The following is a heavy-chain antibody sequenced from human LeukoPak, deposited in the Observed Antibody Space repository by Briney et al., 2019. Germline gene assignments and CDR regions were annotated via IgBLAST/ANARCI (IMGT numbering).Heavy chain of an antibody. CDR2: IIPIFGTA. D-gene: IGHD3-3*01. CDR1: GGTFSSYA. CDR3: ARVAVTIFGVATDAFDI. Sequence: ASVKVSCKASGGTFSSYAISWVRQAPGQGLEWMGGIIPIFGTANYAQKFQGRVTITADKSASTAYMELSSLRSEDTAVYYCARVAVTIFGVATDAFDIWGQGTMVTVSS. J-gene: IGHJ3*02. V-gene: IGHV1-69*06.